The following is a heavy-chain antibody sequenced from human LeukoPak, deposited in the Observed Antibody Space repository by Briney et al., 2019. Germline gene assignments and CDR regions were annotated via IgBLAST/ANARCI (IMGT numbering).Heavy chain of an antibody. CDR1: GVSISSSSYY. Sequence: SETLSLTCTVSGVSISSSSYYWGWIRQPPGKGLEWIGMITGRPYYTPSLKSRVTLSLDMSKNQFSLKLSSVTAADTAVYYCARLRYYYDSSGRDWGQGTLVTVSS. CDR3: ARLRYYYDSSGRD. CDR2: ITGRP. V-gene: IGHV4-39*01. J-gene: IGHJ4*02. D-gene: IGHD3-22*01.